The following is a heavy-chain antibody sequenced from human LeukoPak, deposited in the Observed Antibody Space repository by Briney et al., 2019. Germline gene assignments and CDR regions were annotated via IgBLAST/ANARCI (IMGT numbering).Heavy chain of an antibody. CDR1: GSRFTSYW. V-gene: IGHV5-51*01. D-gene: IGHD6-13*01. J-gene: IGHJ4*02. CDR2: IYPGDSDT. Sequence: GASLKISCKGSGSRFTSYWIGWGRQMPGKGLEGMGVIYPGDSDTRYSPSFQGQVTISADKSISTAYLQWSSLKASDTAMYYCARLMRSWYDEEFDYWGQGTLVTVSS. CDR3: ARLMRSWYDEEFDY.